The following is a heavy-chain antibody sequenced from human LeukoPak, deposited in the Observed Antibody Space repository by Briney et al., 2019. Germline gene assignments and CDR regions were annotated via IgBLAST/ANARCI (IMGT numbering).Heavy chain of an antibody. Sequence: GASVKVSCKASGYTFTSYDINWVRQATGQGLEWMGWMNPNSGNTGYAQKFQGRVTMTRNTSISTAYMELSSLRSEDTAVYYCARGDRYDILTGYYIRLDPWGQGTLVTVSS. V-gene: IGHV1-8*01. D-gene: IGHD3-9*01. J-gene: IGHJ5*02. CDR1: GYTFTSYD. CDR2: MNPNSGNT. CDR3: ARGDRYDILTGYYIRLDP.